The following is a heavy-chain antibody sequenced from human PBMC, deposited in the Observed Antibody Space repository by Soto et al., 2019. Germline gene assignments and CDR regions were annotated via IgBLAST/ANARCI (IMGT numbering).Heavy chain of an antibody. D-gene: IGHD3-22*01. CDR2: IYYSGST. J-gene: IGHJ3*02. CDR1: GGSISSSSYY. V-gene: IGHV4-39*01. CDR3: ARVKYYYDSSGYPNSRTFDI. Sequence: PSETLSLTCTVSGGSISSSSYYWGWIRQPPGKGLEWIGSIYYSGSTYYNPSLKSRVTISVDTSKNQFSLKLSSVTAADTAVYYCARVKYYYDSSGYPNSRTFDIWGQGTMVTVS.